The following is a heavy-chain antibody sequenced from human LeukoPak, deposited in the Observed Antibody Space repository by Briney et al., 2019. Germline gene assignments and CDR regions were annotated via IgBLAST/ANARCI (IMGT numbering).Heavy chain of an antibody. V-gene: IGHV4-39*01. J-gene: IGHJ6*03. CDR1: GGSISSSSYY. CDR2: IYYSGST. D-gene: IGHD3-10*01. Sequence: SETLYLTCTVSGGSISSSSYYWGWIRQPPGKGLEWIGSIYYSGSTYYNPSLKSRVTISVDTSKNQFSLKLSSVTAADTAVYYCARHVVTYYYGSGSYYIHDYYYYYMDVWGKGTTVTISS. CDR3: ARHVVTYYYGSGSYYIHDYYYYYMDV.